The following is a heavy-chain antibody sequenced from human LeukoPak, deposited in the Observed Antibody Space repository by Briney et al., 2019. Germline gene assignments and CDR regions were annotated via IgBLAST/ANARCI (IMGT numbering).Heavy chain of an antibody. CDR1: GFTFSNYA. V-gene: IGHV3-23*01. CDR2: ISGSGGST. J-gene: IGHJ4*02. D-gene: IGHD1-26*01. CDR3: AKGSNSGSYYWDY. Sequence: PGGSLRLSCAASGFTFSNYAMSWVRQAPGKGLEWVSAISGSGGSTYYADSVKGRFTISRDNSKNTLYLQMNSLRAEDTAVYYCAKGSNSGSYYWDYWGQGTLVTVSS.